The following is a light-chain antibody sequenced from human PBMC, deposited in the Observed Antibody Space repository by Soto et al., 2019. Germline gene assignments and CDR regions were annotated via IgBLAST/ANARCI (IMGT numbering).Light chain of an antibody. CDR1: QSVSSSY. CDR3: QQRSNWPLT. Sequence: DSFLTQSPGTLSLSQGESAPLYCRASQSVSSSYLAWYQQKPGQAPRLLIYGASSRATGIPARFSGSGSGTDFTLTISSLEAEDFAVYYCQQRSNWPLTLGQGTLLEIK. CDR2: GAS. J-gene: IGKJ5*01. V-gene: IGKV3D-20*02.